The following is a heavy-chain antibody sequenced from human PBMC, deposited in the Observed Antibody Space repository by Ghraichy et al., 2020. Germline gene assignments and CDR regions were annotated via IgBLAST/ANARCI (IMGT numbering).Heavy chain of an antibody. CDR1: GGSISSYY. J-gene: IGHJ2*01. CDR2: IDFSGGS. V-gene: IGHV4-59*01. Sequence: SETLSLTCTVSGGSISSYYWSWLRQPPGKGLEWIGNIDFSGGSKYSPSLTSRVTISVDTSKNQFSLKLDSVTAADTAVYYCARAMRFHWSFDLWGRGSLVTVSS. CDR3: ARAMRFHWSFDL.